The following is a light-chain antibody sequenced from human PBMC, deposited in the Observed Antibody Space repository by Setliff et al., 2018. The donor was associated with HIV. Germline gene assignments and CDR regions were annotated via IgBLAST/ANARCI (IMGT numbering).Light chain of an antibody. V-gene: IGLV2-23*02. CDR2: EVT. CDR3: CSYASGGTYV. J-gene: IGLJ1*01. CDR1: SSDVGTYNY. Sequence: QSALAQPASVSGSPGQSITISCTGTSSDVGTYNYVSWHQQFPGKAPKLMIYEVTKRPSGVSNRFSGSKSGNTASLTISGLQAEDEADYYCCSYASGGTYVFGTGTKVTVL.